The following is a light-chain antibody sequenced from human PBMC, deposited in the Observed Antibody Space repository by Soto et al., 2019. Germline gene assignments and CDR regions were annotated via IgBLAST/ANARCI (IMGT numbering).Light chain of an antibody. V-gene: IGLV2-14*01. CDR2: EVT. CDR1: ASDIGAHHY. CDR3: SSYTMSTTVV. Sequence: QSALTQPGSVSGSPGQSITISCTGTASDIGAHHYASWYQQHPGKAPKLMIYEVTNRPSGVSDRFSASKSGNTASLTISKLQAEDEADYYCSSYTMSTTVVFGGGTKLTVL. J-gene: IGLJ2*01.